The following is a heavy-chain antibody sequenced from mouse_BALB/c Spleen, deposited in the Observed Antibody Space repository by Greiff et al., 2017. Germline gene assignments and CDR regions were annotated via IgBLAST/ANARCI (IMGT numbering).Heavy chain of an antibody. Sequence: QVQLKQPGAELVKPGASVKMSCKASGYTFTSYNMHWVKQTPGQGLEWIGAIYPGNGDTSYNQKFKGKATLTADKSSSTAYMQLSSLTSEDSAVYYCARGYYGSNWFAYWGQGTLVTVSA. CDR1: GYTFTSYN. CDR3: ARGYYGSNWFAY. J-gene: IGHJ3*01. CDR2: IYPGNGDT. D-gene: IGHD1-1*01. V-gene: IGHV1-12*01.